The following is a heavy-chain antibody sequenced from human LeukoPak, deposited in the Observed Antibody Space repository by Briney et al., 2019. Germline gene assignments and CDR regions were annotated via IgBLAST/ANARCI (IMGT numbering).Heavy chain of an antibody. CDR1: GDSISSDDYY. J-gene: IGHJ4*02. Sequence: SQTLSLTCTVSGDSISSDDYYWSWIRQPPGKGLEWIGYIYYSGSTYYNPSLKSRVTISVDTSKNQFSLMLSSVTAADTAVYYCARVSDCSSTTCLFDYWGQGTLVTVSS. D-gene: IGHD2-2*01. V-gene: IGHV4-30-4*01. CDR3: ARVSDCSSTTCLFDY. CDR2: IYYSGST.